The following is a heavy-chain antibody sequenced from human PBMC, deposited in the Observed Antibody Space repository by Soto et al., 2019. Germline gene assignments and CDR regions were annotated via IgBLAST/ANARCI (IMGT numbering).Heavy chain of an antibody. V-gene: IGHV3-30*18. CDR1: GFTFSSYG. D-gene: IGHD5-12*01. CDR2: ISYDGSNI. CDR3: ANDHLYSGYDLGRVDY. Sequence: QVQLVESGGGVVQPGRSLRLSCAASGFTFSSYGMHWVRQAPGKGLEWVAVISYDGSNIYYADSVKGRFTISRDNSKNTLYLQMSSLRAEETAVYYCANDHLYSGYDLGRVDYWGQGTLVTVSS. J-gene: IGHJ4*02.